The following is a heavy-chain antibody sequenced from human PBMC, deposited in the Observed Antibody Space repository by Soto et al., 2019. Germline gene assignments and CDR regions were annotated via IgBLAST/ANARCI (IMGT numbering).Heavy chain of an antibody. CDR2: INGDGIAT. CDR3: ARDPGTAFDY. J-gene: IGHJ4*02. CDR1: GFTFSSYW. Sequence: GGSLRLSCAASGFTFSSYWMHWVRQAPGKGLVWVSRINGDGIATSYADSVKGRFTVSRDNVKNTLFLQMDSLRAEDTAVYYCARDPGTAFDYWGQGTLVTVSS. D-gene: IGHD1-7*01. V-gene: IGHV3-74*01.